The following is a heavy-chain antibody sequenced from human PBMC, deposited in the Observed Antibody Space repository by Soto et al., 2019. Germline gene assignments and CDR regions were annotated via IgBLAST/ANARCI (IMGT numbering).Heavy chain of an antibody. V-gene: IGHV3-21*01. CDR1: GFTFRSYS. J-gene: IGHJ6*02. CDR2: ISSSSSYI. CDR3: ARGEQWLVEGDYYYYYGMDV. D-gene: IGHD6-19*01. Sequence: GSLRLSCAASGFTFRSYSMNWVRQAPGKGLEWVSSISSSSSYIYYADSVKGRFTISRDNAKNSLYLEMNSLRAEDTAVYYCARGEQWLVEGDYYYYYGMDVWGQGTTVTVSS.